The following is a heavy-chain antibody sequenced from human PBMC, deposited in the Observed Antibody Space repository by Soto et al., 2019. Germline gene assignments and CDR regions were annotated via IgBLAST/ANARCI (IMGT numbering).Heavy chain of an antibody. V-gene: IGHV3-9*01. J-gene: IGHJ4*02. D-gene: IGHD2-2*01. CDR2: ISWNSGSI. Sequence: EVQLVESGGGLVQPGRSLRLSCAASGFTFDDYAMNWVRQAPGKGLEWVSGISWNSGSIGYADSVKGRFTISRDNAKNSLYLQMNSLRAEDTALYYCPKDMEPAGQLLLLLDYCGQGTLVTVSS. CDR3: PKDMEPAGQLLLLLDY. CDR1: GFTFDDYA.